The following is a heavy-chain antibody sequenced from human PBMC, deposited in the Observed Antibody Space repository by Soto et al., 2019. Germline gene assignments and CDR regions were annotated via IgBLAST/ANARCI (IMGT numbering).Heavy chain of an antibody. J-gene: IGHJ4*02. CDR2: INPNGGST. CDR3: ATSVNSAMAFDY. V-gene: IGHV1-46*01. D-gene: IGHD5-18*01. Sequence: QVQLVQSGAEVKKPGASVKVSCKASGYTFTHYYIHWVRQAPGQGLECMGIINPNGGSTTYAQKFRAGFTMTRDTSTSTVYMELSSLRSEDSAVYYCATSVNSAMAFDYWGQGTLVTVSS. CDR1: GYTFTHYY.